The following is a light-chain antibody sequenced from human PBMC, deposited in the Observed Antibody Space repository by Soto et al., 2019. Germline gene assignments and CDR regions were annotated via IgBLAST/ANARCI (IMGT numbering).Light chain of an antibody. V-gene: IGLV2-14*03. Sequence: QSALAQPACVSGSPGQAITISCSGTSSDVGAFNYVSWYQQHPGKAPKLMIYDVSNRPSGVSNRFSGSKSGNTASLTISGLRAEDEADYYCNSYTSNNTYVFGTGTKVNVL. CDR2: DVS. CDR1: SSDVGAFNY. J-gene: IGLJ1*01. CDR3: NSYTSNNTYV.